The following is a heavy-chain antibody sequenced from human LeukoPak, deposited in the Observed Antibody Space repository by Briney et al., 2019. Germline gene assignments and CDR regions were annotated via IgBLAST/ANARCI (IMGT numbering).Heavy chain of an antibody. V-gene: IGHV4-59*01. CDR2: IYYSGST. D-gene: IGHD3-22*01. CDR1: GGSIRSYY. J-gene: IGHJ3*01. Sequence: SETLSLTCTVSGGSIRSYYWSWIRQPPGKGLEWIGYIYYSGSTNYNPSLKSRVTISVDTSKNQFSLRLSSVTAADTAVYYCARGGRYYDSSGYYWGQGTMVTVSS. CDR3: ARGGRYYDSSGYY.